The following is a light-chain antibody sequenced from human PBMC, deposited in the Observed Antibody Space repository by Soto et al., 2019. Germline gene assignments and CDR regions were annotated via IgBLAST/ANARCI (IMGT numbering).Light chain of an antibody. V-gene: IGLV2-23*01. J-gene: IGLJ1*01. CDR3: CSYARSSTYV. CDR1: SGDVGSYNL. Sequence: QSVLTQPASVSGSPGQSITISCTGTSGDVGSYNLVSWYQLHPGKAPKLMIYEGSKRPSGVSNRFSGSKSGSTASLTISGLQAEDEADYYCCSYARSSTYVFGTGTKLIVL. CDR2: EGS.